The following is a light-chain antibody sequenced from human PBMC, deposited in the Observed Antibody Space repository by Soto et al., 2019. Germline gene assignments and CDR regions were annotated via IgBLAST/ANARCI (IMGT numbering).Light chain of an antibody. Sequence: QSALTQPASVSGSPGQSITISCTGTSSDFGTYNLVSWYQQYPGKAPRLMIYEATERPSGVSSRFSGFRSGDTASLTIAGLQAEDEADYYCCSHASGDAFVFGTGTKLTVL. CDR3: CSHASGDAFV. CDR2: EAT. CDR1: SSDFGTYNL. V-gene: IGLV2-23*01. J-gene: IGLJ1*01.